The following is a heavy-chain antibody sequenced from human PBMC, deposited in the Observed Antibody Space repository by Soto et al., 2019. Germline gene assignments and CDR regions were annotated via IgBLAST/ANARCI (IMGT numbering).Heavy chain of an antibody. D-gene: IGHD3-10*01. CDR1: GFTFSSYS. V-gene: IGHV3-21*01. CDR2: ISSSGSYI. CDR3: ARDLSVEWFGELSLPLFDY. J-gene: IGHJ4*02. Sequence: GGSLRLSCAASGFTFSSYSMNWVRQAPGKGLEWVSSISSSGSYIYYADSVKGRFTISRDNAKNSLYLQMNSLRAEDTAVYYCARDLSVEWFGELSLPLFDYWGQGTLVTVSS.